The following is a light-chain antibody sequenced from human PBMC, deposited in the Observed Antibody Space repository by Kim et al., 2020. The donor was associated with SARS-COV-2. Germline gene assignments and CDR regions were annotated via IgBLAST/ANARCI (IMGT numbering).Light chain of an antibody. CDR2: GAS. CDR1: QSVSSSN. Sequence: VVTQSPVTLSLSPGERATLSCRASQSVSSSNVAWYQQKPGQAPRLLIYGASSRATGIPDRFSGSGSGTDFTLTISRLEPEDFAVYYCQQYGGSLTFGGGTKLEI. CDR3: QQYGGSLT. J-gene: IGKJ4*01. V-gene: IGKV3-20*01.